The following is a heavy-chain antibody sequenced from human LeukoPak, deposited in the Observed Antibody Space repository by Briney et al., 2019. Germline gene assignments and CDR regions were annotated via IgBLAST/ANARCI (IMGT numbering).Heavy chain of an antibody. Sequence: SETLSLTCTASGGSISSSSYYWGWIRQPPGKGLEWIGSIYYSGSTYYNPSLKSRVTISVDTSKNQFSLKLSSVTAADTAVYYCARGRKIAAAGPGALNWFDPWGQGTLVTVSS. J-gene: IGHJ5*02. CDR3: ARGRKIAAAGPGALNWFDP. CDR2: IYYSGST. V-gene: IGHV4-39*01. CDR1: GGSISSSSYY. D-gene: IGHD6-13*01.